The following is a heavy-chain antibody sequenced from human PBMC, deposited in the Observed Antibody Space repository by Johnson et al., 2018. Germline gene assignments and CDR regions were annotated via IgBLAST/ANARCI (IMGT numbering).Heavy chain of an antibody. V-gene: IGHV4-59*01. CDR3: AGRYYYDSSGYYTDYYYMDV. CDR2: IYYSGST. CDR1: GGSISSYY. Sequence: QVQLVESGPGLVKPSETLSLTCTVSGGSISSYYWSWIRQPPGKGLAWIGYIYYSGSTNYNPSLKSRVTISVDTSKNQFSLKLSPVTAADTAVYYCAGRYYYDSSGYYTDYYYMDVWGKGTTVTVSS. D-gene: IGHD3-22*01. J-gene: IGHJ6*03.